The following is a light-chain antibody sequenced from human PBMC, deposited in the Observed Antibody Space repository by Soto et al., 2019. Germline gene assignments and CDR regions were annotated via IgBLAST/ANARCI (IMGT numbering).Light chain of an antibody. Sequence: DIQMTQSPSTLSASVGYRFTITCRASQIISNRLAWYQQKPGKAPKVVIYDASSLESGVPSRFSGSGSGTEFILTINSLQPDDFATYCCQHYGGMWAFGQGTKGDIK. CDR2: DAS. CDR3: QHYGGMWA. CDR1: QIISNR. V-gene: IGKV1-5*01. J-gene: IGKJ1*01.